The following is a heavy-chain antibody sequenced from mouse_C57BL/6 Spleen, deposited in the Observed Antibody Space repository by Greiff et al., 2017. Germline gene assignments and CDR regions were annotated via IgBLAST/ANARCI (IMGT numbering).Heavy chain of an antibody. Sequence: QVQLQQPGAELVKPGASVKLSCKASGYTFTSYWMHWVKQRPGRGLEWIGRIDPNSGGTKYNEQFKSQATLTVDKPSSTAYMQLSSLTSEDSAVYYCARSESSYYAMDYWGQGTSVTVSS. CDR2: IDPNSGGT. CDR3: ARSESSYYAMDY. V-gene: IGHV1-72*01. J-gene: IGHJ4*01. CDR1: GYTFTSYW.